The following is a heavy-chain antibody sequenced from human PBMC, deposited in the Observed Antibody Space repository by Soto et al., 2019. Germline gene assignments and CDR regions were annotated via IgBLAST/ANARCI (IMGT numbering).Heavy chain of an antibody. Sequence: SETLSLTCTVSGGSISSSSYYWGWIRQPPGKGLEWIGSIYYSGSTYYNPSLKSRVTISVDTSKNQFSLKLSSVTAADTAVYYCARQNWLPRWFDPWGQGTLVTVSS. J-gene: IGHJ5*02. CDR3: ARQNWLPRWFDP. CDR1: GGSISSSSYY. D-gene: IGHD5-12*01. V-gene: IGHV4-39*01. CDR2: IYYSGST.